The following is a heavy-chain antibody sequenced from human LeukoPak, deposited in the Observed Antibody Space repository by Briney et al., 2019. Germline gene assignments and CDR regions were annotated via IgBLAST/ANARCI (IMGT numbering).Heavy chain of an antibody. CDR2: IYYSGST. CDR3: ARQVSYIAVAGPRDDAFDI. J-gene: IGHJ3*02. D-gene: IGHD6-19*01. Sequence: SETLSLTCTVSGGSISSYYWSWIRQPPGKGLEWIGYIYYSGSTNYNPSLKSRVTISVDTSKNQFSLKLSSVTAADTAVYYCARQVSYIAVAGPRDDAFDIWGQGTMITVSS. V-gene: IGHV4-59*08. CDR1: GGSISSYY.